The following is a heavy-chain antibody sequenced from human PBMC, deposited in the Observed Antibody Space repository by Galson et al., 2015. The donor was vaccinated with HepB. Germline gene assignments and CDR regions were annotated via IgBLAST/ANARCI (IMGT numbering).Heavy chain of an antibody. J-gene: IGHJ3*02. CDR2: ISSSSSTI. CDR3: ASHRAAASPAGVGDAFDI. D-gene: IGHD6-13*01. V-gene: IGHV3-48*02. CDR1: GFTFSSYS. Sequence: SLRLSCAASGFTFSSYSMNWVRQAPGKGLEWVSYISSSSSTIYYADSVKGRFTISRDNAKNSLYLQMNSLGDEDTAVYYCASHRAAASPAGVGDAFDIWGQGTMVTVSS.